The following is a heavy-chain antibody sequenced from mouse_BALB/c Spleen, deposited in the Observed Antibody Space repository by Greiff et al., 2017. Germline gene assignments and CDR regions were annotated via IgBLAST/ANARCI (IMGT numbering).Heavy chain of an antibody. CDR3: ARAYYRYDGTFDY. CDR2: ISSGGSYT. CDR1: GFTFSSYG. V-gene: IGHV5-6*02. Sequence: DVMLVESGGDLVKPGGSLKLSCAASGFTFSSYGMSWVRQTPDKRLEWVATISSGGSYTYYPDSVKGRFTISRDNAKNTLYLQMSSLKSEDTAMYYCARAYYRYDGTFDYWGQGTTLTVSS. D-gene: IGHD2-14*01. J-gene: IGHJ2*01.